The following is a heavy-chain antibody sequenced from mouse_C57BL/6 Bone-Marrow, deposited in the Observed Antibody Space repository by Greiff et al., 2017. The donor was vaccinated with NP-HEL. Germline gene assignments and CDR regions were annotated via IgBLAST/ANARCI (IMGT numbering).Heavy chain of an antibody. Sequence: EVNVVESGGDLVKPGGSLKLSCAASGFTFSSYGMSWVRQPPDKRLEWVATICSGGSYTYYPDSVKGRFTISRDNEKNTLYLQMSSLKSEDKAMYYCARLLVLRYWYFDVWGTGTTVTVSS. J-gene: IGHJ1*03. V-gene: IGHV5-6*01. CDR3: ARLLVLRYWYFDV. CDR1: GFTFSSYG. D-gene: IGHD1-1*01. CDR2: ICSGGSYT.